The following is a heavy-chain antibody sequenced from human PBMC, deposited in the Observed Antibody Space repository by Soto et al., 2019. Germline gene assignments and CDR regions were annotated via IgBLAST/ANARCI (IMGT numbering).Heavy chain of an antibody. V-gene: IGHV3-33*01. J-gene: IGHJ6*02. Sequence: GGSLRLSCAASGFTFSSYGMHWVRQAPGKGLEWVAVIWYDGSNKYYADSVKGRFTISRDNSKNTLYLQMNSLRAEDTAVYYCARDQEYQLPDYYYYGMDVWGQGTTVTVSS. CDR2: IWYDGSNK. CDR1: GFTFSSYG. CDR3: ARDQEYQLPDYYYYGMDV. D-gene: IGHD2-2*01.